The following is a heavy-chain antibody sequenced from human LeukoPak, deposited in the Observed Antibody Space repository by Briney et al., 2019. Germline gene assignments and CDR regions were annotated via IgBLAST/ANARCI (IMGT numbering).Heavy chain of an antibody. V-gene: IGHV3-21*01. CDR3: ARDLRYSGSYYYYYMDV. CDR2: ISSSSSYI. CDR1: GFTVSSYS. J-gene: IGHJ6*03. Sequence: GGSLRLSCAASGFTVSSYSMNWVRQAPGKGLEWVSSISSSSSYIYYADSVKGRFTISRDNAKNSMYLQMNSLRAEDTAVYYCARDLRYSGSYYYYYMDVWGKGITVTVSS. D-gene: IGHD1-26*01.